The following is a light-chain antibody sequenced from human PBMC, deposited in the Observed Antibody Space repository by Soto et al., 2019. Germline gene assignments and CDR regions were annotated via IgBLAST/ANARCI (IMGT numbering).Light chain of an antibody. CDR2: KVS. CDR3: LQGTHWPWT. J-gene: IGKJ1*01. CDR1: QSLVDSDGNTY. Sequence: DVVVTQSPLALPVTLGQPASISCRSTQSLVDSDGNTYLTWLQQRPGQSPRRLISKVSNRDSGVPDRFSGSGSGTDFTLKISGVEAEDVGVYYCLQGTHWPWTLGQGTQVEIK. V-gene: IGKV2-30*01.